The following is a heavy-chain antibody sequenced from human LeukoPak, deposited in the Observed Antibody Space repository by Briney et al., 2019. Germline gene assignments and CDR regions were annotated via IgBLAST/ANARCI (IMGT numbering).Heavy chain of an antibody. Sequence: GGSLRLSCAASGFTFSSYVMNWLRQAPGEGLEWVSTISGSDDRTFYADSVKGRFTISRDNSKNTVYLQMNSLRAGDTAVYYCAKAQRSDFNMNFDSWGQGTLVTVSS. J-gene: IGHJ4*02. CDR3: AKAQRSDFNMNFDS. CDR2: ISGSDDRT. CDR1: GFTFSSYV. D-gene: IGHD2-15*01. V-gene: IGHV3-23*01.